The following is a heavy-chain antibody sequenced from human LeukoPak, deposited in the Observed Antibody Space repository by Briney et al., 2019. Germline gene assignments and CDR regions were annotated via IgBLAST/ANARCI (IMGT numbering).Heavy chain of an antibody. CDR2: INPNSGGT. Sequence: RASVKVSCKASGYTFTGYYMHWVRQAPGQGLEWMGRINPNSGGTNYAQKFQGRVTMTRDTSISTAYMELSRLRSDDTAVYYCARGGGNGLHYFDYWGQGTLVTVSS. V-gene: IGHV1-2*06. D-gene: IGHD4-23*01. CDR1: GYTFTGYY. J-gene: IGHJ4*02. CDR3: ARGGGNGLHYFDY.